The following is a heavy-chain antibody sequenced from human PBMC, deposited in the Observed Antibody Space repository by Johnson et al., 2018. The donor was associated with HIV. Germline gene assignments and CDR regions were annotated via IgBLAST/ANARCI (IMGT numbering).Heavy chain of an antibody. CDR2: INWNGGST. CDR3: ARDDIRDGKSFDI. J-gene: IGHJ3*02. Sequence: VQLVESGGGVVRPGGSLRLSCAGSGFTFDDYDLSWVRQAPGKGLEWVSGINWNGGSTYYPGSVKGRFTISRDNAKYTVDLQMNSLRAEDTAVYYCARDDIRDGKSFDIWGQGTMVTVSS. CDR1: GFTFDDYD. V-gene: IGHV3-20*04.